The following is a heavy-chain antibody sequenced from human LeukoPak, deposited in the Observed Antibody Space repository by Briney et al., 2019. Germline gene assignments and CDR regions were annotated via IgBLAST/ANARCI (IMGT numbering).Heavy chain of an antibody. CDR3: ARDAGYCSSTSCYSWFDP. Sequence: SETRSLTCTVSGGSISSYYWSWIRQPPGKGLEWIGYIYYSGSTNYTPSLKSRVTISVDTSKNQFSLKLSSVTAADTAVYYCARDAGYCSSTSCYSWFDPWGQGTLVTVSS. D-gene: IGHD2-2*01. CDR1: GGSISSYY. V-gene: IGHV4-59*01. J-gene: IGHJ5*02. CDR2: IYYSGST.